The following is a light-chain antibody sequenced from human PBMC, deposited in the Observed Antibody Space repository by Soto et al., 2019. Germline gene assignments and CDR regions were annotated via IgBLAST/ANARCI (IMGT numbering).Light chain of an antibody. CDR1: SSDIGAYIY. J-gene: IGLJ3*02. CDR3: AAWDDSLRGV. V-gene: IGLV1-47*02. CDR2: SNN. Sequence: QSALTQPPSASGSPGQSVTISCTGTSSDIGAYIYVSWYQQHPGKAPKLLIYSNNQRPSGVPDRFSGSKSGTSASLAISGLRSEDEADYYCAAWDDSLRGVFGGGTKLTVL.